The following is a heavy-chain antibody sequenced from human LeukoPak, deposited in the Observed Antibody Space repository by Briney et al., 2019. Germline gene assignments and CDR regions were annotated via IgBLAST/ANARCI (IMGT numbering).Heavy chain of an antibody. CDR2: ISGSGGST. CDR3: AKGPKGGGCSSTSCYPYYFDY. V-gene: IGHV3-23*01. D-gene: IGHD2-2*01. Sequence: GGSLRLSCAGSGFTFSNYAMIWVRQAPGKGLEWVSAISGSGGSTYYADSVKGRFTISRDNSKNTLYLQMNSLRAEDTAVYYCAKGPKGGGCSSTSCYPYYFDYWGQGTLVTVSS. CDR1: GFTFSNYA. J-gene: IGHJ4*02.